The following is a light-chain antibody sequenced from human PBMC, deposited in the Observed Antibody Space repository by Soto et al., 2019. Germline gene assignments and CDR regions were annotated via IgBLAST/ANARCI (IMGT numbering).Light chain of an antibody. Sequence: EIVMTQSPATLSVSPGGRATLSCRASQSISGALAWYQQKPGQAHRLLIYGASKRASSFPARFSGSGSGTDFTLTISSLQSEDVAVYYCQQFDNWPLPYGEGTKVEIK. CDR3: QQFDNWPLP. V-gene: IGKV3-15*01. CDR1: QSISGA. CDR2: GAS. J-gene: IGKJ1*01.